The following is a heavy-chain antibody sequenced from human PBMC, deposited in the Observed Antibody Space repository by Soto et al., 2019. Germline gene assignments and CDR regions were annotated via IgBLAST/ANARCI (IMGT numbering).Heavy chain of an antibody. V-gene: IGHV4-31*03. D-gene: IGHD3-10*01. CDR1: GASISSGNYY. J-gene: IGHJ4*02. Sequence: QVQLQESGPGLVKPSQTLSLTCSVSGASISSGNYYWSWIRQHPGKGLEWIGYIYYTGSTYYNPSLRSRITISEDMSKNHFSLRLSSVTAADTAVYYCARGREEAGGPFDYWGQGTLVPVSS. CDR3: ARGREEAGGPFDY. CDR2: IYYTGST.